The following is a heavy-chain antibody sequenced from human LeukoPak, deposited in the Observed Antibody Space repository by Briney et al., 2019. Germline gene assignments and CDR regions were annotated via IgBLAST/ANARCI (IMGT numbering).Heavy chain of an antibody. CDR3: ARDGRYSYGPA. D-gene: IGHD5-18*01. CDR2: INSDGSST. Sequence: GGSLRLSCAASGFTFSSYWMHWVRQAPGQGLVWVSRINSDGSSTSYADSVKGRFTISRDNAKNTLYLQMNSLRAEDTAVYYCARDGRYSYGPAWGQGTLVTVSS. CDR1: GFTFSSYW. J-gene: IGHJ5*02. V-gene: IGHV3-74*01.